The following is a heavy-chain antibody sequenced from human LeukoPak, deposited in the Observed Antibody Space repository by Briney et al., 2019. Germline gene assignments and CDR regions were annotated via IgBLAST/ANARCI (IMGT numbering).Heavy chain of an antibody. J-gene: IGHJ6*03. CDR3: ARATPSSIAAPVPLYYYYMDV. Sequence: PSETLSLTCAVYGGSFSGYYWSWIRQPPGKGLEWIGEINHSGSTNYNPSPKSRVTISVDTSKNQFSLKLSSVTAADTAVYYCARATPSSIAAPVPLYYYYMDVWGKGTTVTVSS. CDR1: GGSFSGYY. D-gene: IGHD6-6*01. CDR2: INHSGST. V-gene: IGHV4-34*01.